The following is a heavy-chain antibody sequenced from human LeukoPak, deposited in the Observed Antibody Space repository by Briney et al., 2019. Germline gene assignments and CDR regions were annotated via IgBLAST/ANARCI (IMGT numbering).Heavy chain of an antibody. D-gene: IGHD6-13*01. CDR3: ARTTEAHSWRTRYYDYYMDV. CDR1: GGSISSSAYY. V-gene: IGHV4-39*07. J-gene: IGHJ6*03. Sequence: SETPSLTCTVSGGSISSSAYYWGWIRQPPGKGLEWIGIIYYSGNTHYNASLRSRVTISVDTSKNQFSLKLSSVTAADTAVYYCARTTEAHSWRTRYYDYYMDVWGKGTTVTVSS. CDR2: IYYSGNT.